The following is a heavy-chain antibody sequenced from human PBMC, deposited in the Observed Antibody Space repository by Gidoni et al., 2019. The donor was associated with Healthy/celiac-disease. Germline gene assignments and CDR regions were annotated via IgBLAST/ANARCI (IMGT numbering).Heavy chain of an antibody. V-gene: IGHV1-69*06. CDR2: IIPIFGTA. Sequence: QVQLVQSGAEVKKPGSSVQVSCKASGGTFSSYAISWVRQAPGQGLEWMGGIIPIFGTANYAQKFQGRVTITADKSTSTAYMELSSLRSEDTAVYYCARDVQDIVVVVAARPQWAFDIWGQGTMVTVSS. J-gene: IGHJ3*02. CDR3: ARDVQDIVVVVAARPQWAFDI. CDR1: GGTFSSYA. D-gene: IGHD2-15*01.